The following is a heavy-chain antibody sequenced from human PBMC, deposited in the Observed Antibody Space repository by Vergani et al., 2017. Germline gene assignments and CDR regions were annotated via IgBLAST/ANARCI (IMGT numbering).Heavy chain of an antibody. CDR2: INPSGGST. J-gene: IGHJ4*02. CDR1: GYPFTSYY. Sequence: QVPLVQSGAEVKKPGASVKVSCKASGYPFTSYYMHWVRQAPGQGLEWMGIINPSGGSTSYAQKFQGRVTMTRDTSTSTGYMELSSLRSEDTAVYYCARGCGGDCYSNPINFDYWGQGTLVTVSS. D-gene: IGHD2-21*02. V-gene: IGHV1-46*03. CDR3: ARGCGGDCYSNPINFDY.